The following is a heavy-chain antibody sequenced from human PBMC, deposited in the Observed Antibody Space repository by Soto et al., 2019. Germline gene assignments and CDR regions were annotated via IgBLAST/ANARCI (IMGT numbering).Heavy chain of an antibody. Sequence: QVQLVESGGGVVQPGRSRRLSCAASGFTFSSYGMHWVRQAPGKGLEWVAVISYDGSNKYYADSVKGRFTISRDNSKYTLYLQMNSLRAEDTAVYYCAKDSTVTTYYYYYMDVWGKGTTVTVSS. CDR2: ISYDGSNK. V-gene: IGHV3-30*18. J-gene: IGHJ6*03. D-gene: IGHD4-17*01. CDR1: GFTFSSYG. CDR3: AKDSTVTTYYYYYMDV.